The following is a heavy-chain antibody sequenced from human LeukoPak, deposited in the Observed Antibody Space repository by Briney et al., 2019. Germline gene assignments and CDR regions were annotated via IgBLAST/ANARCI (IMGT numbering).Heavy chain of an antibody. J-gene: IGHJ3*02. CDR3: ARRTSDSSGNYYGAFDI. CDR2: ISYSGST. D-gene: IGHD3-22*01. V-gene: IGHV4-39*07. CDR1: GGSISSSSYY. Sequence: SETLSLTCTVSGGSISSSSYYWGWVRQPPGKGLEWIGRISYSGSTYYNPSLKSRDTISVDTSKNQFSLKLNSVTAADTAVYYCARRTSDSSGNYYGAFDIWGQGTTVTVSS.